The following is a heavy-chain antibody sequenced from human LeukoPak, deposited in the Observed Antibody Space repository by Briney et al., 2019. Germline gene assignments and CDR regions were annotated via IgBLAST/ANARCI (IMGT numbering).Heavy chain of an antibody. CDR1: GGSISSGDYY. CDR2: IHHSGSTY. Sequence: PSQTLSLTCTVSGGSISSGDYYWSCIRQPPGKGLEWIGYIHHSGSTYYYNPSLKSRVTMSVDTSENQFSLKLSSVGAADTAVYYCVRDRSRPNPFFDSWGERPLVSVSS. CDR3: VRDRSRPNPFFDS. V-gene: IGHV4-30-4*01. D-gene: IGHD6-13*01. J-gene: IGHJ4*02.